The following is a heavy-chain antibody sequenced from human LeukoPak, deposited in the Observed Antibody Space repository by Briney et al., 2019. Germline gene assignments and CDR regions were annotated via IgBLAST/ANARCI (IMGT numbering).Heavy chain of an antibody. V-gene: IGHV3-7*01. CDR3: ARKYGYCSSTSCYGREDYYYYYMDV. D-gene: IGHD2-2*01. Sequence: GGSLRLSCAASGFTFSSYWMSWVRQAPGKGLEWVANIKQDGSEKYYVDSVKGRFTISRDNAKNSLYLQMNSLRAEGTAVYYCARKYGYCSSTSCYGREDYYYYYMDVWGKGTTVTVSS. J-gene: IGHJ6*03. CDR2: IKQDGSEK. CDR1: GFTFSSYW.